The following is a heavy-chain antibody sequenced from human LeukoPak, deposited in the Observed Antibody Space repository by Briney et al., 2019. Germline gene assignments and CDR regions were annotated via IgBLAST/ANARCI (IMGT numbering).Heavy chain of an antibody. CDR1: GFTFSSYG. Sequence: GRSLRLSCAASGFTFSSYGMHWVRQAPGKGLEWVAVISYDGSNKYYADSVKGRFTISRDNSKNTLYLQMNSLRAEDTAVYYCANLRGLSGYESSAFDIWGQGTMVTVSS. CDR2: ISYDGSNK. D-gene: IGHD5-12*01. V-gene: IGHV3-30*18. J-gene: IGHJ3*02. CDR3: ANLRGLSGYESSAFDI.